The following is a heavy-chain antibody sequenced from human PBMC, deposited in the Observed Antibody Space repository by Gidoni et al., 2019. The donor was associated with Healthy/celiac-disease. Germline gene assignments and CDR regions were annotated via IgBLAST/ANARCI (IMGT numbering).Heavy chain of an antibody. CDR3: TTDKGAVLDY. V-gene: IGHV3-15*01. CDR2: IKSKTDGGTT. Sequence: EVQLVEYGGGLVKPGGYRRLSCAASGFTFSNAWISWVLHAPGKGLEVVGRIKSKTDGGTTDYAAPVKCRFTISRDDSKNTLYLQMNSLKTENTAVYYCTTDKGAVLDYWGQGTLVTVSS. D-gene: IGHD3-16*01. J-gene: IGHJ4*02. CDR1: GFTFSNAW.